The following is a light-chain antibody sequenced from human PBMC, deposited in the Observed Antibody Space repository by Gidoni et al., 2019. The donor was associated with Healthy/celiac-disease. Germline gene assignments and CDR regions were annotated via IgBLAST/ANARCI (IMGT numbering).Light chain of an antibody. Sequence: QSLLTQPPSASGTPGQRVTISCSGSSSNIGSNTVNWYQQLPGTAPKLLTYSNNQRPSGVPDRFSGSKSGTSASLAISGLQSEDEADYYCAAWDDSLNGLYVFGTGTKVTVL. CDR1: SSNIGSNT. CDR2: SNN. J-gene: IGLJ1*01. V-gene: IGLV1-44*01. CDR3: AAWDDSLNGLYV.